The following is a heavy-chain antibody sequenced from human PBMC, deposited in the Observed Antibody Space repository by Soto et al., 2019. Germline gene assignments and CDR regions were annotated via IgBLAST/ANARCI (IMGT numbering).Heavy chain of an antibody. CDR1: GFTFSSYG. J-gene: IGHJ4*02. D-gene: IGHD6-19*01. V-gene: IGHV3-30*18. CDR3: AKDGGPPDSGWWGKFDY. Sequence: GGSLRLSCAASGFTFSSYGMHWVRQAPGKGLEWVAVISYDGSNKYYADSVKGRFTISRDNSKNTLYLQMNSLRAEDTAVYYCAKDGGPPDSGWWGKFDYWGQGTLVTVSS. CDR2: ISYDGSNK.